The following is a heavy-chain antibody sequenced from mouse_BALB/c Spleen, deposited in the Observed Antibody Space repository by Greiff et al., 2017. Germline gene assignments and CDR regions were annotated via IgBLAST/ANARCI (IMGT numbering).Heavy chain of an antibody. J-gene: IGHJ1*01. Sequence: EVQLVESGGGLVQPGGSRKLSCAASGFTFSSFGMHWVRQAPEKGLEWVAYISSGSSTIYYADTVKGRFTISRDNPKNTLFLQMTSLRSEDTAMYYCTREPGNYWYFDVWGAGTTVTVSS. V-gene: IGHV5-17*02. D-gene: IGHD2-1*01. CDR2: ISSGSSTI. CDR3: TREPGNYWYFDV. CDR1: GFTFSSFG.